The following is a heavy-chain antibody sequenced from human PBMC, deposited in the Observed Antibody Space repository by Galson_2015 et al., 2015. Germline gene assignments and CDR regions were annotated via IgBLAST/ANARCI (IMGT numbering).Heavy chain of an antibody. D-gene: IGHD2-15*01. Sequence: QSGAEVKKPGESLKISCQGSGFSFTSYWIGWVRQMPGKGLEWMGIIYPGDSDTRYSPSFQGQVTISADKSISTAYLQWSSLKALVTAIFYCARRWCSGCSCFHLFEILGQGTLVTVPS. V-gene: IGHV5-51*01. CDR1: GFSFTSYW. CDR2: IYPGDSDT. CDR3: ARRWCSGCSCFHLFEI. J-gene: IGHJ3*02.